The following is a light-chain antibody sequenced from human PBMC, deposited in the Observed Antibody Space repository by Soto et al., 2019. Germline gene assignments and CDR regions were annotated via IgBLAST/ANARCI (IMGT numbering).Light chain of an antibody. V-gene: IGKV1-17*01. J-gene: IGKJ2*03. CDR1: QGIGIY. Sequence: DIQMTQSPSSLSASVGDRVTITCRASQGIGIYLGWFQQKPGKPPKRLIYAASTLEGGVPSRFSGSGSGAEFTLTISSRQPEDFATYYCLQHNTYPHSFGQGTKLEIK. CDR2: AAS. CDR3: LQHNTYPHS.